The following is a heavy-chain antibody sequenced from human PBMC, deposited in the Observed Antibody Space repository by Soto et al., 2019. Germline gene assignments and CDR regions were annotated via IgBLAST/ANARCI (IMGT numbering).Heavy chain of an antibody. CDR3: ARGVAGSGFDL. D-gene: IGHD6-19*01. CDR1: GGSVSSNTAA. CDR2: TYYRSNWRH. V-gene: IGHV6-1*01. J-gene: IGHJ4*02. Sequence: PSQTLSVTGAISGGSVSSNTAAWNCIRSSPSRGLEWLGRTYYRSNWRHDYAVSVRSRITVNPDTSKNQFSLQLNSVTPDDTAVYYCARGVAGSGFDLWGQGTMVTVSS.